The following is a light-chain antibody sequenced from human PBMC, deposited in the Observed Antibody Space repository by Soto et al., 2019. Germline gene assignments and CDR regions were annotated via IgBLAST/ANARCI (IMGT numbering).Light chain of an antibody. CDR3: CSYAGSSTSYV. Sequence: QSALTQPASVSGSPGQSITISCTGTSSDVGSYNLVSWYQQHPGKAPKLMIYEGSKRPSGVSNRFSGSKSGNTASLTISGLQAEDEADYSCCSYAGSSTSYVFGNGTKLTVL. V-gene: IGLV2-23*01. CDR2: EGS. CDR1: SSDVGSYNL. J-gene: IGLJ1*01.